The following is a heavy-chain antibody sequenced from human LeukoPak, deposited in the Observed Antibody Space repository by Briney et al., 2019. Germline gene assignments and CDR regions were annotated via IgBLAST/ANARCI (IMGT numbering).Heavy chain of an antibody. V-gene: IGHV4-39*07. D-gene: IGHD1-26*01. CDR1: GGSISSSSYH. Sequence: SETLSLTCTVSGGSISSSSYHWGWIRQPPGKGLEWIGSISYSGSTNYNPSLKSRVTISVDTSKNQFSLKLSSVTAADTAVYYCAREGIVGAINYWGQGTLVTVSS. CDR2: ISYSGST. J-gene: IGHJ4*02. CDR3: AREGIVGAINY.